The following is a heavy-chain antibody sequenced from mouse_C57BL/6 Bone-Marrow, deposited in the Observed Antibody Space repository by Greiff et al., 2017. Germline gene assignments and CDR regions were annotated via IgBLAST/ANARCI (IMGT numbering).Heavy chain of an antibody. CDR2: IYPRSGNT. CDR3: ARALITTVVAPAYWYFDV. D-gene: IGHD1-1*01. Sequence: VQLQQSGAELARPGASVKLSCKASGYTFTSSGISWVQQRTGQGLEWIGEIYPRSGNTYYNEKFKGKATLTADKSSSTAYMALRSLTSEDSAVYFCARALITTVVAPAYWYFDVWGTGTTVTVSS. J-gene: IGHJ1*03. V-gene: IGHV1-81*01. CDR1: GYTFTSSG.